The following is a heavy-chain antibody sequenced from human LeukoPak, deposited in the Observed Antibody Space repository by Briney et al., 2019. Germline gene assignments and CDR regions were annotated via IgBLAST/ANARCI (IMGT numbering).Heavy chain of an antibody. CDR3: AKDWAGRAYYYMDV. D-gene: IGHD1-14*01. V-gene: IGHV3-74*01. J-gene: IGHJ6*03. CDR1: GFTFSSFW. CDR2: INTDGSST. Sequence: GGSLRLSCAASGFTFSSFWMHWVRQAPGKGLVWVSRINTDGSSTDYADSVKGRFTISRDNSKNTLYLQMNSLRAEDTAVYYCAKDWAGRAYYYMDVWGKGTTVTVSS.